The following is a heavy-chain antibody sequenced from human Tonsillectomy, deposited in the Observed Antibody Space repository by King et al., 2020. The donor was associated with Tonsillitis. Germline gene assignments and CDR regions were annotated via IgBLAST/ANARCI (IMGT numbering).Heavy chain of an antibody. J-gene: IGHJ4*02. CDR3: AKSHDYGDFEPNDF. D-gene: IGHD4-17*01. V-gene: IGHV3-43*02. Sequence: KGLEWVSLISGDATNTFYADSVRGRFTISRDDSKTSLYLQMNSLGTEDTALYYCAKSHDYGDFEPNDFWGQGTLVTVSS. CDR2: ISGDATNT.